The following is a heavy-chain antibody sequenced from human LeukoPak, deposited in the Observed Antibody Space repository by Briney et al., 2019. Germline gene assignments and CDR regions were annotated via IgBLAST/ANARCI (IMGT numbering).Heavy chain of an antibody. J-gene: IGHJ4*02. Sequence: SVKVSCKASGGTFSSYAISWVRQAPGQGLEWMGGIIPIFGTANYAQKFQGRVTITADGSTSTAYMELSSLRSEDTAVYYCARATAVAGTRPYYFDYWGQGTLVTVSS. D-gene: IGHD6-19*01. CDR3: ARATAVAGTRPYYFDY. CDR2: IIPIFGTA. CDR1: GGTFSSYA. V-gene: IGHV1-69*13.